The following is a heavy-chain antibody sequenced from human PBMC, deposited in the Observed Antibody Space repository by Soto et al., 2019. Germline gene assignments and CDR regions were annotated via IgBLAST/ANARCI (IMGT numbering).Heavy chain of an antibody. CDR3: ATGEEVWFGELLRGDFEF. CDR1: GYTFTDYF. Sequence: ASVKVSCKASGYTFTDYFIHWVRQAPGQGLEWIGWMNPNSGDTNFAQRFQGWVIMARDTSTTTASLELSNLKPNDTAVYFCATGEEVWFGELLRGDFEFWGQGTMVTVSS. D-gene: IGHD3-10*01. J-gene: IGHJ3*01. V-gene: IGHV1-2*04. CDR2: MNPNSGDT.